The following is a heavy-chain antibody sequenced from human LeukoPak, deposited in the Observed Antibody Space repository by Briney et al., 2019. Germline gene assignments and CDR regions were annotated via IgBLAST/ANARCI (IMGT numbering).Heavy chain of an antibody. Sequence: SQTLSLTCAVSGGSTSSGGYSWSWIRQPPGKGLEWIGYIYHSGSIYYNPSLKSRVTISVDRSKNQFSLKLSSVTAADTAVYYCARSPNYGDYYSGGFDPWGQGTLVTVSS. CDR2: IYHSGSI. V-gene: IGHV4-30-2*01. CDR1: GGSTSSGGYS. J-gene: IGHJ5*02. D-gene: IGHD4-17*01. CDR3: ARSPNYGDYYSGGFDP.